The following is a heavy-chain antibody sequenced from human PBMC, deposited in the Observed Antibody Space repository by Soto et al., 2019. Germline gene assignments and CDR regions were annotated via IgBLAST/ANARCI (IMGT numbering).Heavy chain of an antibody. CDR3: AKATHNAEGGYCSTTSCAAEYFQH. CDR2: ISDSGT. V-gene: IGHV3-23*01. D-gene: IGHD2-2*01. J-gene: IGHJ1*01. CDR1: GFTFSSYA. Sequence: VQLLESGGGLVQPGGSLRLSCAASGFTFSSYAMSWVRQAPGKGLEWVSAISDSGTYHADSVKGRFTISRDNSKSTLYLQMNSLRAEDTAVYYCAKATHNAEGGYCSTTSCAAEYFQHWGQGTLVSVSS.